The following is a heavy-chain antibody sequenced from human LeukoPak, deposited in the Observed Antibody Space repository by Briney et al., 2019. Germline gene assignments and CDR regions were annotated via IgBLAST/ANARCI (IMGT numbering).Heavy chain of an antibody. CDR3: ARDQYVTMVRGSLGY. D-gene: IGHD3-10*01. V-gene: IGHV7-4-1*02. Sequence: ASVKVSCKASGYTFTSYAMNWVRQAPGQGLEWMGWINTNTGNPTYAQGFTGRFVFSLDTSVSTAYLQISSLKAEDTAVYYCARDQYVTMVRGSLGYWGQGTLVTVSS. CDR1: GYTFTSYA. J-gene: IGHJ4*02. CDR2: INTNTGNP.